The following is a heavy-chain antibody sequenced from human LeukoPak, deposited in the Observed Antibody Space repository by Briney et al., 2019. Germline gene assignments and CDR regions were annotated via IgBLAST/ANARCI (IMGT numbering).Heavy chain of an antibody. CDR3: ATPYSGGYHGLDI. J-gene: IGHJ3*02. D-gene: IGHD1-26*01. CDR2: IYYSGSI. CDR1: GGSISSSRHY. V-gene: IGHV4-39*01. Sequence: SETLSLTCTVSGGSISSSRHYWGWIRQPPGKGLEWIGSIYYSGSIYYNPSLRSRVTISVGTSRNQFSLKLSSVTAADTAVYYCATPYSGGYHGLDIWGQGTMITVSS.